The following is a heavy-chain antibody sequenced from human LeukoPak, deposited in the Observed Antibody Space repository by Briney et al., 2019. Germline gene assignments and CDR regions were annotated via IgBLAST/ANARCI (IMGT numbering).Heavy chain of an antibody. V-gene: IGHV4-38-2*02. Sequence: SETLSLTCTVSGYSISSGYYWGWIRQPPGKGLEWIGSIYHSGRTFYNPSLKSRVTISVDTSKNQFSLKLTSVTAADTAVYYCARASIHCSGGSCYPYIDYWGQGTLVTVSS. CDR1: GYSISSGYY. D-gene: IGHD2-15*01. CDR2: IYHSGRT. J-gene: IGHJ4*02. CDR3: ARASIHCSGGSCYPYIDY.